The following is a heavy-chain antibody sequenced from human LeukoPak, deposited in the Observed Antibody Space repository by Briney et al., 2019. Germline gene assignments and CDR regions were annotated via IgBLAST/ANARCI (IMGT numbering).Heavy chain of an antibody. CDR3: ARHGIIAASEGGYYFDY. V-gene: IGHV4-38-2*01. CDR2: IYDSGNT. J-gene: IGHJ4*02. Sequence: PSETLSLTCAVSGYSISSGYYWGWIRQPPGKGLGGIGSIYDSGNTYYNPSLKSRVTISVDTSKNQFSLKLSSVTAADTAVYYCARHGIIAASEGGYYFDYWGQGTLVTVSS. CDR1: GYSISSGYY. D-gene: IGHD6-6*01.